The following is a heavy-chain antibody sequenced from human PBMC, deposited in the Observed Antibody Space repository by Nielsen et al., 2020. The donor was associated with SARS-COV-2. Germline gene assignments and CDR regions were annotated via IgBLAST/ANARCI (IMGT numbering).Heavy chain of an antibody. CDR3: ARGVTFGGVIAPNWFDP. V-gene: IGHV1-2*04. Sequence: ASVKVSCKVSGYTFTGYYMHWVRQAPGQGLEWMGWINPNSGGTNYAQKFQGWVTMTRDTSISTAYMELSRLRSDDTAVYYCARGVTFGGVIAPNWFDPWGQGTLVTVSS. CDR1: GYTFTGYY. J-gene: IGHJ5*02. CDR2: INPNSGGT. D-gene: IGHD3-16*02.